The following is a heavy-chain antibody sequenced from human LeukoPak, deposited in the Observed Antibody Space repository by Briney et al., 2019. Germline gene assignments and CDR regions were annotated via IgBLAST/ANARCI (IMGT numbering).Heavy chain of an antibody. CDR1: GGSISSYY. CDR2: IYYTGST. V-gene: IGHV4-59*12. J-gene: IGHJ4*02. Sequence: SETLSLTCTVSGGSISSYYWSWIRQPPGKGLEWIGYIYYTGSTDYNPSLKSRVAISVDTSKNQFSLKLSSVTAADTAVYYCARGRPGIVVVPAAPTEDYWGQGTLVTVSS. CDR3: ARGRPGIVVVPAAPTEDY. D-gene: IGHD2-2*01.